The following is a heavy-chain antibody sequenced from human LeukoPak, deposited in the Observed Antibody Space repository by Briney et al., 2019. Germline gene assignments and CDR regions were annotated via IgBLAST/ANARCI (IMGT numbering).Heavy chain of an antibody. Sequence: PSETLSLTCTVSGGSISGYYWSWVRQPPGKGLEWIGYIYYSGSTNYNPSLKSRVTISVDTSKNQFSLKLSSVTAADTAVYYCAREGRKWLAHIFDYWGQGTLVTVSS. CDR3: AREGRKWLAHIFDY. D-gene: IGHD6-19*01. V-gene: IGHV4-59*01. CDR2: IYYSGST. CDR1: GGSISGYY. J-gene: IGHJ4*02.